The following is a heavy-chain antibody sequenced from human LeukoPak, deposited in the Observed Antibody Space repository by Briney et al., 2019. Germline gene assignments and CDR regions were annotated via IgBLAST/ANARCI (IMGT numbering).Heavy chain of an antibody. Sequence: GGSLRLSCAASGFTFIIYAMSWVRQAPGKGREWVSAISGSGGSTYYADSVKGRFNIPRDNSKNTLYLQMNSLSDEDTAVYYCAKDHPADFWSGYSDYWGQGTLVTVSS. J-gene: IGHJ4*02. CDR1: GFTFIIYA. D-gene: IGHD3-3*01. CDR2: ISGSGGST. V-gene: IGHV3-23*01. CDR3: AKDHPADFWSGYSDY.